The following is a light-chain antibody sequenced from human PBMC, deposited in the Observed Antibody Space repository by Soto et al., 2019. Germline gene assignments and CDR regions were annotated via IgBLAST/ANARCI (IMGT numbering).Light chain of an antibody. J-gene: IGLJ1*01. V-gene: IGLV2-8*01. CDR1: SSDVGGYNY. Sequence: QSALTQPPSASGSPGQSVTISCTGTSSDVGGYNYVSWYQQHPGKAPKFIIYEVTKWPSGVPDRFSGSKSGNTASLTVSGLQAEDEADYYCSAYAGSHNFVFGTGTKLTVL. CDR2: EVT. CDR3: SAYAGSHNFV.